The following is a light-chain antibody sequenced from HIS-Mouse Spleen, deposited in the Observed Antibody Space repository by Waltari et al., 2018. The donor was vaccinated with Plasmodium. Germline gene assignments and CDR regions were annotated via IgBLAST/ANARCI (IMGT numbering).Light chain of an antibody. Sequence: QSALTQPPSASGAPAQSFTLPCTGTHSDRRGYHSLSWSQQHPGKTPKLMIYEVSKRPSGVPDRFSGSKSGNTASLTVSGLQAEDEADYYCSSYAGSNNLVFGGGTKLTVL. CDR3: SSYAGSNNLV. CDR2: EVS. J-gene: IGLJ2*01. V-gene: IGLV2-8*01. CDR1: HSDRRGYHS.